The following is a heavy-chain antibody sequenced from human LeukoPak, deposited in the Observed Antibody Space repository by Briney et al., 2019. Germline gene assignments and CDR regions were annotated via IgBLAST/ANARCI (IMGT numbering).Heavy chain of an antibody. CDR1: GFTFSSYG. Sequence: GGSLRLSCAASGFTFSSYGMSWVRQAPGMGLEWVSAISGSGGSTYYADSVRGRFTISRDNSKNTVYLQMNSLRAEDTAVYFCAKEALPGIAVAGRVYWGQGTLVTVSS. J-gene: IGHJ4*02. D-gene: IGHD6-19*01. V-gene: IGHV3-23*01. CDR2: ISGSGGST. CDR3: AKEALPGIAVAGRVY.